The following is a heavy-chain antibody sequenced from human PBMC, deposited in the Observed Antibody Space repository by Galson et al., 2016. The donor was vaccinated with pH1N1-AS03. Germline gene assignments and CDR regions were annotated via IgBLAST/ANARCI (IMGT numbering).Heavy chain of an antibody. V-gene: IGHV1-18*01. J-gene: IGHJ3*02. CDR3: AKYSDSGEAFDI. D-gene: IGHD4-11*01. CDR1: GYTFTSFG. CDR2: ISTYNGNT. Sequence: SVKVSCKASGYTFTSFGISWVRQAPGQGLEWMGWISTYNGNTNYAQKFQGRVTMTEDTSTTTAYMEVSRLRSEDTAIYYCAKYSDSGEAFDIWGQGTMVTVSS.